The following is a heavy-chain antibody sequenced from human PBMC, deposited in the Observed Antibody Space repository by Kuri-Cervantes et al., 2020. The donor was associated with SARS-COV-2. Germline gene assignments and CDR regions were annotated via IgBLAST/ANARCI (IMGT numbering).Heavy chain of an antibody. CDR1: GGSISRGDYF. Sequence: SETLSLTCTISGGSISRGDYFWSWIRQPPGKGLEWIGYIYYSGRTYYNPSLRSRVTISVDTSKNQFSLKLSSVTAADTAVYYCARAETYYDFWSGLNYYYMDVWGKGTTVTVSS. J-gene: IGHJ6*03. D-gene: IGHD3-3*01. CDR2: IYYSGRT. V-gene: IGHV4-61*08. CDR3: ARAETYYDFWSGLNYYYMDV.